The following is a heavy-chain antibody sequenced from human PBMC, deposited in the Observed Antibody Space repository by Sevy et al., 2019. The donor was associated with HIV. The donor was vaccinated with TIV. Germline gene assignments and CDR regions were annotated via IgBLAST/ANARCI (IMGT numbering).Heavy chain of an antibody. J-gene: IGHJ6*03. CDR2: ISAYNGNT. CDR1: GYTFTSYG. CDR3: ARDSRGTKAAYYYYYYKDV. D-gene: IGHD2-2*01. Sequence: ASVKVSCKASGYTFTSYGISWVRQAPGQGLEWMGWISAYNGNTNYAQKLQGRVTMTTDTSTSTAYMELRSLRSDDTAVYYCARDSRGTKAAYYYYYYKDVWGKGTTVTVSS. V-gene: IGHV1-18*01.